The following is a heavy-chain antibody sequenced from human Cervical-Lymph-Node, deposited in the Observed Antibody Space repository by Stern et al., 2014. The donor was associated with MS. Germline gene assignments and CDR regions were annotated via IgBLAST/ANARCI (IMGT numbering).Heavy chain of an antibody. CDR2: IHYSGST. CDR1: GGSISTTGYY. J-gene: IGHJ4*02. CDR3: ARSDRLWGSFDY. Sequence: QLQLQESGPGLVKPSETLSLSCTVSGGSISTTGYYWTWIRQHPGKGLEWIGYIHYSGSTYYNPSLKSRGTISVDTSKNHFSLNLSSVTAADTALYYCARSDRLWGSFDYWGQGSLVTVSS. D-gene: IGHD3-16*01. V-gene: IGHV4-31*03.